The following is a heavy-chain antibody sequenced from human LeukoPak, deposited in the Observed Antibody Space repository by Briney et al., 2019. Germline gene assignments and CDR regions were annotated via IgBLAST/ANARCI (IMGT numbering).Heavy chain of an antibody. CDR3: ARPYYYDSRIDP. CDR2: MYYSGST. CDR1: GGSISSGDYY. D-gene: IGHD3-22*01. J-gene: IGHJ5*02. V-gene: IGHV4-30-4*01. Sequence: SETLTLTCTVSGGSISSGDYYWSWIRQPPGKGLEWIAYMYYSGSTYYNPSLKSRVTMSADTSKNQLSLKLSSVTAADTAVYYCARPYYYDSRIDPWGQGILVTVSS.